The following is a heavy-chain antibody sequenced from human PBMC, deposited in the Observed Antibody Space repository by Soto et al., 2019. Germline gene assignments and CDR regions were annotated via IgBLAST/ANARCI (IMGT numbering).Heavy chain of an antibody. CDR2: ISWDGYGT. D-gene: IGHD4-4*01. V-gene: IGHV3-43*01. CDR1: GFTFHDYT. J-gene: IGHJ4*02. Sequence: PGGSLRLSCAASGFTFHDYTMHWVRQAPGKGLEWVSLISWDGYGTYYADSVRGRFTISRDNSKNSLYLQMNSLRTEDTALYYCAKDPSNYEYYFDYWGQGTLVTASS. CDR3: AKDPSNYEYYFDY.